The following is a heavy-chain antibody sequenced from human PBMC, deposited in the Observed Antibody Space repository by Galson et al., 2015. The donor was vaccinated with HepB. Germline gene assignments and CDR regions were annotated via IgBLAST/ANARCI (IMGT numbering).Heavy chain of an antibody. CDR1: GFTFSSYG. CDR3: ARDGIIAAAGNVIDY. Sequence: SLRLSCAASGFTFSSYGMHWVRQAPGKGLEWVAVIWYDGSNKYYADSVKGRFTISRDNSKNTLYLQMNSLRAEDTAVYYCARDGIIAAAGNVIDYWGQGTLVTVSS. D-gene: IGHD6-13*01. V-gene: IGHV3-33*01. CDR2: IWYDGSNK. J-gene: IGHJ4*02.